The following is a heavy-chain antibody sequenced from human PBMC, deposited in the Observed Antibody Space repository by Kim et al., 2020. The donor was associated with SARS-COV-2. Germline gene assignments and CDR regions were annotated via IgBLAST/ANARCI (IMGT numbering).Heavy chain of an antibody. CDR2: IWYDGSNK. J-gene: IGHJ3*02. CDR1: GFTFSSYA. CDR3: AKAPGGTQAFDI. D-gene: IGHD2-15*01. V-gene: IGHV3-33*06. Sequence: GGSLRLSCAASGFTFSSYAMHWVRQAPGKGLEWVAVIWYDGSNKYYADSVKGRFTISRDNSKNTLYLQMNSLRAEDTAVNYCAKAPGGTQAFDIWGQGT.